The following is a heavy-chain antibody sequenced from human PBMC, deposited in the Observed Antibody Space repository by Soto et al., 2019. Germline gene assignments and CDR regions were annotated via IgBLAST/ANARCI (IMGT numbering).Heavy chain of an antibody. D-gene: IGHD3-22*01. V-gene: IGHV1-69*02. CDR1: GGTFSSYT. CDR2: IIPILGIA. J-gene: IGHJ4*02. CDR3: ARSIVVDDTLLDY. Sequence: QVQLVQSGAEVKKPGSSVKVSCKASGGTFSSYTISWVRQAPGQGLEWMGRIIPILGIANYAQKFQGRVTITADKSTSTAYMELTSLRSEDPSAFYCARSIVVDDTLLDYWGQGTLVTVSS.